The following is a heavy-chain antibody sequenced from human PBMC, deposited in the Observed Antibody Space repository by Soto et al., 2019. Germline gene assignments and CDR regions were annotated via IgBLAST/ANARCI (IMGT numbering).Heavy chain of an antibody. CDR1: GFTFKNYW. CDR2: INSDGSNR. J-gene: IGHJ6*02. Sequence: GGSLRLSCEASGFTFKNYWMHWVRQAPGKGLVWVSRINSDGSNRRYADSVQGRFTISRDNAKNTLYLQMNSLRAEDTAVYYCARDLLPYGMDVWGQGTTVTVSS. V-gene: IGHV3-74*01. CDR3: ARDLLPYGMDV.